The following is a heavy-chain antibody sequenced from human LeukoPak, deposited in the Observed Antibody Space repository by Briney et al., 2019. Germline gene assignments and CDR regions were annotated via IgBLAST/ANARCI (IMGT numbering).Heavy chain of an antibody. CDR1: GFTYSSFA. D-gene: IGHD1-14*01. J-gene: IGHJ4*02. Sequence: PGGSLRLSCAASGFTYSSFAMSWVRQAPGKGLEWVTSISGSGDSTHFADSVKGRFTVSRDNSKNTLFLHMNTLRAEDTAVYYCAKESGHFDYWSQGTLVTVSS. CDR2: ISGSGDST. V-gene: IGHV3-23*01. CDR3: AKESGHFDY.